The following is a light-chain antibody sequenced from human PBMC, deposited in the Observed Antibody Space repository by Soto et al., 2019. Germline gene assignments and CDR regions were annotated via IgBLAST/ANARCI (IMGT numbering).Light chain of an antibody. CDR3: QQSYSSPPT. CDR1: QSIRNF. J-gene: IGKJ1*01. CDR2: AAS. Sequence: EIQVSQSPSSLSASVGDRVTITCRASQSIRNFLNWYQQKPGKAPKVLIYAASSLQSGVPSRFSGSRSGPDFTLTISSLQPEDFATYYCQQSYSSPPTFGQGTKAAIK. V-gene: IGKV1-39*01.